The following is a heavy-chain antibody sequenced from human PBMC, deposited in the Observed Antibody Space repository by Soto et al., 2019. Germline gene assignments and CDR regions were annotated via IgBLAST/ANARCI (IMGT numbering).Heavy chain of an antibody. J-gene: IGHJ4*02. V-gene: IGHV1-69*01. CDR2: IIPIFGTA. D-gene: IGHD3-22*01. Sequence: QVQLVQSGAEVKKPGSSVKVSCKASGGTFSSYAISWVRQAPGQGLEWMGGIIPIFGTANYAQKFQGRVTITADESMSTAYMELSSLRSEDTAVYYCARDNPHYDSSGYYHLDYWGQGTLVTVSS. CDR3: ARDNPHYDSSGYYHLDY. CDR1: GGTFSSYA.